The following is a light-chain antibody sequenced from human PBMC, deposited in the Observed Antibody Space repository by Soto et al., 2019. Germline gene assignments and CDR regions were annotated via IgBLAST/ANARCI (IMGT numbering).Light chain of an antibody. V-gene: IGKV1-39*01. J-gene: IGKJ1*01. Sequence: DIQMTQSPSSLSASVGDRVTITCRASQGISTYLNWYQQKPGKAPKLLIYAASSLQSGVPSRFSGSGSETDFTLTISSPQPEDFATYSCQQSYSTTWTFGQGTKVDI. CDR1: QGISTY. CDR2: AAS. CDR3: QQSYSTTWT.